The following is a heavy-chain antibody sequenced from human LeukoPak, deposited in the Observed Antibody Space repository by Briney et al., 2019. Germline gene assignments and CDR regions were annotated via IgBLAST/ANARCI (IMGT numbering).Heavy chain of an antibody. CDR3: ARDRSGIAVADRWGEFDY. J-gene: IGHJ4*02. Sequence: SQTLSLTCAISGDSVSSNSAAWNWIRQSPSRGLEWLGRTYYRSKWYNDYAVSVKSRITINPDTSKNQFSLQLNSVTPEDTAVYYCARDRSGIAVADRWGEFDYWGQGTLVTVSS. V-gene: IGHV6-1*01. D-gene: IGHD6-19*01. CDR1: GDSVSSNSAA. CDR2: TYYRSKWYN.